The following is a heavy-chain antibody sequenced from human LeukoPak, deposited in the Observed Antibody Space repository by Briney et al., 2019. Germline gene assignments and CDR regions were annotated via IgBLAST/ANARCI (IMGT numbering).Heavy chain of an antibody. Sequence: SETLSLTCAVYGGSFSGYYWSWIRQPPGKGLEWIGEINHSGSTNYNPSLKSRVTISVDTSKNQFSLKLSSVTAADTAVYYCARGFTVTTRRVFDPWGQGTLVTVTS. D-gene: IGHD4-11*01. CDR3: ARGFTVTTRRVFDP. V-gene: IGHV4-34*01. J-gene: IGHJ5*02. CDR2: INHSGST. CDR1: GGSFSGYY.